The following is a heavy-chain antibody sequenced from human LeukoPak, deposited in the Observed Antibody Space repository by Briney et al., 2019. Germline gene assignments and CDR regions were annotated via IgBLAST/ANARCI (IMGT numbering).Heavy chain of an antibody. CDR2: ISYDENNK. D-gene: IGHD5-24*01. V-gene: IGHV3-30-3*01. Sequence: GRSLRLSCAASGFTFSTYAMHWVRQTPAKGLEWVAVISYDENNKYYADSVKGRFTISRDNSKNTLFLQMNSLGTEDTAVYYCTRGDGLKDFDYWGQGTLVTVSS. CDR1: GFTFSTYA. J-gene: IGHJ4*02. CDR3: TRGDGLKDFDY.